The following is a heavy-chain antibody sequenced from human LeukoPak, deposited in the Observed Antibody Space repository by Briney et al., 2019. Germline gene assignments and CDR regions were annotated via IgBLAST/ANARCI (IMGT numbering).Heavy chain of an antibody. CDR3: ARTMGYSYGYDAFDI. D-gene: IGHD5-18*01. V-gene: IGHV4-59*01. Sequence: PSETLSLTCTVSGGSISSYYWSWIRQPPGKGLEWIGYIYYSGSTNYNPSLKSRVTISVDTSKNQFSLKLSSVTAADTAVYYCARTMGYSYGYDAFDIWGQGTMVTVSS. J-gene: IGHJ3*02. CDR1: GGSISSYY. CDR2: IYYSGST.